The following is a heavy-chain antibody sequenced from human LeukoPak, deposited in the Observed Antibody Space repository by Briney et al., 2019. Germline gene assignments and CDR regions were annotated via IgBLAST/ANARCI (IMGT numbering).Heavy chain of an antibody. D-gene: IGHD5-24*01. CDR2: ISNSGDTP. J-gene: IGHJ4*02. CDR1: GFTFSSYG. CDR3: ARFPCDGYSFPWCYFDY. Sequence: GRSLRLSCAASGFTFSSYGMSWVRQAPGKGLEWVSAISNSGDTPYYADSVKGRFTISRDNSKNTLYLQMNSLRAEDTAVYYCARFPCDGYSFPWCYFDYWGQGTLVTVSS. V-gene: IGHV3-23*01.